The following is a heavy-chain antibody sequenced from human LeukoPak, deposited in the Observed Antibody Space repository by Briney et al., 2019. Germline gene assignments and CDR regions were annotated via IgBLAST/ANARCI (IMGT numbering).Heavy chain of an antibody. D-gene: IGHD5-24*01. CDR3: AKDDRWLPYDY. CDR1: GFTFSYYG. V-gene: IGHV3-30*18. Sequence: GGSLRLSCAASGFTFSYYGIHWVRQAPGKGLEWVALISYDGSNKYYADSVKGRFTISGDNSKNTLYLQMNSLRAEDTAVYYCAKDDRWLPYDYWGQGTLVTVSS. CDR2: ISYDGSNK. J-gene: IGHJ4*02.